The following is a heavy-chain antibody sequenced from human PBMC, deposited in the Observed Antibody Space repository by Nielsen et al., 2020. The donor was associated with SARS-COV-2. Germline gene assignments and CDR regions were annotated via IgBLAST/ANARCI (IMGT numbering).Heavy chain of an antibody. CDR3: AKDSQWLVSGPIDY. D-gene: IGHD6-19*01. J-gene: IGHJ4*02. CDR2: VSPSGGTK. CDR1: GFTFSSYA. V-gene: IGHV3-23*01. Sequence: GESLKISCAASGFTFSSYAMSWVRQAPGEGLEWVSGVSPSGGTKFYAGSVKGRFTISRDNSRNTLYLQMNSLRAEDTAVYYCAKDSQWLVSGPIDYWGQGTLVTVSS.